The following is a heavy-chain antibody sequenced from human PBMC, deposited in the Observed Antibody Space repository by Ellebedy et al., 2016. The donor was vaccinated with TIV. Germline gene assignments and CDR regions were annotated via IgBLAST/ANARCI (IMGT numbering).Heavy chain of an antibody. V-gene: IGHV3-53*01. Sequence: GGSLRLSCAVSGFTISSNYMSWVRQAPGKGLEWVSIIYSAGNTYYADSAKGRFTISRDTSKNTLYLQMNSLRGEDTAVYYCARVDLGLACHYWGRGALVTVSS. J-gene: IGHJ4*02. D-gene: IGHD1-26*01. CDR3: ARVDLGLACHY. CDR2: IYSAGNT. CDR1: GFTISSNY.